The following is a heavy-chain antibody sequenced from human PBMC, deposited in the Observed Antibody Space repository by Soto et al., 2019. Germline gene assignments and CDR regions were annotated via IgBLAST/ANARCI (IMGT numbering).Heavy chain of an antibody. CDR2: ISTFNGNT. Sequence: ASVKVSFTASGYTFITYGLSWVRQAPGQGFEWMGWISTFNGNTNYAQKFQGRVTMTTDTSTSTAYMELRSLGSDDTAVYYCARGGEKFDYWGQGALVTVSS. CDR1: GYTFITYG. J-gene: IGHJ4*02. CDR3: ARGGEKFDY. V-gene: IGHV1-18*01. D-gene: IGHD3-10*01.